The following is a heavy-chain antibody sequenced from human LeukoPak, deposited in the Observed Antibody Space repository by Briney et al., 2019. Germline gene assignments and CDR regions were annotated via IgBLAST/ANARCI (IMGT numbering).Heavy chain of an antibody. CDR2: ISGSGGST. V-gene: IGHV3-23*01. CDR1: GFTFSSYA. J-gene: IGHJ4*02. D-gene: IGHD3-3*01. Sequence: GGSLRLSCAASGFTFSSYAMSWVRQAPGKGLEWVSAISGSGGSTYYADSVKGRFTISRDNSKNTLYLQMNSLRSEDTAVYYCARQRITIFGVVTEYYFDYWGQGTLVTVSS. CDR3: ARQRITIFGVVTEYYFDY.